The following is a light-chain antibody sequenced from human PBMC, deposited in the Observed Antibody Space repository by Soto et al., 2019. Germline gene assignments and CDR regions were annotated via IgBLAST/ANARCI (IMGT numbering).Light chain of an antibody. CDR2: DVS. J-gene: IGKJ2*01. CDR3: QQYKVYPYT. Sequence: DIQMTQSPSTLCASIGDRVTITCRASQRINGRLAWYQQKPGRPPKLLIYDVSFLESGVPSRFSGSGSGTDFNLTISSLRPDDFATFYCQQYKVYPYTVGQGTRLDIQ. V-gene: IGKV1-5*01. CDR1: QRINGR.